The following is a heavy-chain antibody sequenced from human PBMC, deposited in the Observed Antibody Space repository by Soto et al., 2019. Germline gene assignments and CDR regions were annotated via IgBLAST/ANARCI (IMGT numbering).Heavy chain of an antibody. J-gene: IGHJ4*02. D-gene: IGHD6-6*01. CDR3: AKAANPSIAANVDY. V-gene: IGHV3-23*01. CDR1: GFTFSSYA. CDR2: ISGSGGST. Sequence: HPGGSLRLSCAASGFTFSSYAMSWVRQAPGKGLEWVSAISGSGGSTYYADSVKGRFTISRDNSKNTLYLQMNSLRAEDTAVYYCAKAANPSIAANVDYWGQGTLVTVSS.